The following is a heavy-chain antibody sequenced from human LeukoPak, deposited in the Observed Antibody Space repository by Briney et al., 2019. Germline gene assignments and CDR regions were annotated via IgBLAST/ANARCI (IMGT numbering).Heavy chain of an antibody. Sequence: PSETLSLTCTVSGGSISSYYWSWIRQPPGKGLEWIGYIYYSGSTNYNPSLKSRVTISVDTSKNQFSLKLSSVTAADTAVYYCARYARDFWSGYGPNYYYYGMDVWGQGTTVTVSS. CDR1: GGSISSYY. D-gene: IGHD3-3*01. CDR3: ARYARDFWSGYGPNYYYYGMDV. J-gene: IGHJ6*02. V-gene: IGHV4-59*08. CDR2: IYYSGST.